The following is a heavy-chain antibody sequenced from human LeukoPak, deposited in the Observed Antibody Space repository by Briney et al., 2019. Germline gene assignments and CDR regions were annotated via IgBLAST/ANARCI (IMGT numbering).Heavy chain of an antibody. D-gene: IGHD6-19*01. Sequence: SETLSLTCTVSGGSISSFYWTWIRRPPGKGLELIGYISYSGSTNYNPSLKIRVTISVDTSKNQFSLKLSSVTAADTAVYYCARLNPGYSSGWTGNFYYMDVWGKGTTVTVSS. CDR1: GGSISSFY. V-gene: IGHV4-59*01. CDR2: ISYSGST. CDR3: ARLNPGYSSGWTGNFYYMDV. J-gene: IGHJ6*03.